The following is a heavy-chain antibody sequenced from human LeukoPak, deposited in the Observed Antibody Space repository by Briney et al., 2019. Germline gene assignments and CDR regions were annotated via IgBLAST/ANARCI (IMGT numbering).Heavy chain of an antibody. D-gene: IGHD3-3*01. V-gene: IGHV3-21*01. Sequence: PGGSLKRSCAAPGFTFSSYSINWGRQGPGKGLAWGSSIISISTYIYYEGSVKGRFTISRDNANHSLFLQMNSLIAEDTAVYYCARDKGTEGLLPRGDWYFDLWGRGTLVTVSS. CDR3: ARDKGTEGLLPRGDWYFDL. CDR1: GFTFSSYS. CDR2: IISISTYI. J-gene: IGHJ2*01.